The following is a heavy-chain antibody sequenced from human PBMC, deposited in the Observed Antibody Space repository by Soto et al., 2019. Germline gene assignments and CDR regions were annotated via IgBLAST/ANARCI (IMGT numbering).Heavy chain of an antibody. CDR1: GGSFSGYY. CDR2: INHSGST. J-gene: IGHJ4*02. D-gene: IGHD6-13*01. V-gene: IGHV4-34*01. CDR3: ARVSSRWYGHFDY. Sequence: QVQLQQWGAGLLKPSETLSLTCAVYGGSFSGYYWSWIRQPPGKGLEWIGEINHSGSTNYNPSLKSRVTISVDTSKNQFSLKLSSVTAADTAVYYCARVSSRWYGHFDYWGQGTLVTVSS.